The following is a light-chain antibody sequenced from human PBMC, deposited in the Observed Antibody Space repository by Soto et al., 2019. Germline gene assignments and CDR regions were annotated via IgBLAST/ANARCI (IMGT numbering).Light chain of an antibody. CDR1: SSDVGGYNY. CDR2: EVS. Sequence: QSALTQPASGSGSPGQSITISCTGTSSDVGGYNYVSWYQQHPGKAPKLMIYEVSNRPSGVSNRFSGSKSGNTASLTISGLQAEDEADYYCSSYTSSSPPNYVFGTGIKVTVL. V-gene: IGLV2-14*01. J-gene: IGLJ1*01. CDR3: SSYTSSSPPNYV.